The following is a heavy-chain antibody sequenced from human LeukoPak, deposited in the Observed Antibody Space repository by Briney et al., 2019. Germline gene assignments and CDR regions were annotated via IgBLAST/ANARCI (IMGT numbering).Heavy chain of an antibody. CDR2: IYSGGTT. CDR3: ARAGSNYLYFDS. J-gene: IGHJ4*02. D-gene: IGHD4-11*01. Sequence: SGGSLRLSCAASGFTVGSNYMSWVRQAPGKGLEWVSVIYSGGTTYYADSVKGRFTISRDNSKNTLYLQMNSLRAEDTAVYYCARAGSNYLYFDSWGQGTLVTVSS. CDR1: GFTVGSNY. V-gene: IGHV3-53*01.